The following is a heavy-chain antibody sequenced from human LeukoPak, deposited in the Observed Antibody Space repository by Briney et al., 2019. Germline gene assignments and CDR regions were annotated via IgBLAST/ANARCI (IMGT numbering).Heavy chain of an antibody. J-gene: IGHJ4*02. Sequence: GGSLRLSCAASGFTFSSYAMSWVRQAPGKGLEWVSAISGSGGSTYYADSVKGRFTISRDNSKNTLYLQMNSLRAEDTAVYYCAKALGRYCSNGVCYNDYGGQGTLVTVSS. CDR2: ISGSGGST. V-gene: IGHV3-23*01. CDR1: GFTFSSYA. D-gene: IGHD2-8*01. CDR3: AKALGRYCSNGVCYNDY.